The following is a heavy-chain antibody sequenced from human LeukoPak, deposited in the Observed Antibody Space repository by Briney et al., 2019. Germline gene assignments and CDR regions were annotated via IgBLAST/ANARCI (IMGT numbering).Heavy chain of an antibody. CDR2: INPNSGGT. J-gene: IGHJ4*02. V-gene: IGHV1-2*02. CDR3: ARDPGGWDYFDY. Sequence: GASVKVSCKASGGTFSSYAISWVRQAPGQGLEWMGWINPNSGGTNYAQKFQGRVTMTRDTSISTAYMELSRLRSDDTAVYYCARDPGGWDYFDYWGQGTLVTVSS. CDR1: GGTFSSYA. D-gene: IGHD2-8*02.